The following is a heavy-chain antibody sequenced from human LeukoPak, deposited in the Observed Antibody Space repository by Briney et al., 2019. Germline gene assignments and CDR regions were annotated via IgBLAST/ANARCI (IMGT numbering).Heavy chain of an antibody. J-gene: IGHJ5*01. CDR3: ARRLRGVVSRKNWFDS. Sequence: ASVKVSCKASGYTFTSYEIHWVRQASGRGLEWMGRMSPNSGDTGYAQKFQGRVTMTRNTSIGTAFLDLSSLTSDDTAVYYCARRLRGVVSRKNWFDSWGQGTLVTVSS. CDR1: GYTFTSYE. V-gene: IGHV1-8*01. D-gene: IGHD3-10*01. CDR2: MSPNSGDT.